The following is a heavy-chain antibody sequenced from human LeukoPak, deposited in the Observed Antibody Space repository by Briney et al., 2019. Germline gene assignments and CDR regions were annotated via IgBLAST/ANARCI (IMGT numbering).Heavy chain of an antibody. CDR2: MSYGGTNK. CDR3: ARRMAANAFDI. V-gene: IGHV3-30-3*01. J-gene: IGHJ3*02. Sequence: PERSLRLSCAASGFTFSTYRIHWVRQAPGKGLEWVAVMSYGGTNKYYADSVKGRFTISRDNSKNTLYLQMNSLRTEDTAVYYCARRMAANAFDIWGQGAMVTVSS. D-gene: IGHD5-24*01. CDR1: GFTFSTYR.